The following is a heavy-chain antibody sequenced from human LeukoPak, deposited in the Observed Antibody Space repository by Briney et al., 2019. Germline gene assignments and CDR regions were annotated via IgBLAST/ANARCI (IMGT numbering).Heavy chain of an antibody. V-gene: IGHV3-30*04. Sequence: GGSLKLSCAASGFTFSSYAMHWVRQAPGKGLEWVAVISYDGSNKYYADSVKGRFTISRDNSKNTLYLQMNSLRAEDTAVYYCARGRGRWGYYWAYWGQGTLVTVSS. CDR1: GFTFSSYA. D-gene: IGHD3-3*01. CDR3: ARGRGRWGYYWAY. CDR2: ISYDGSNK. J-gene: IGHJ4*02.